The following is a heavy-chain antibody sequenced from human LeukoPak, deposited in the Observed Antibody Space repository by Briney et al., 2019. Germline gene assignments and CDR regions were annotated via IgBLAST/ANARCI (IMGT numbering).Heavy chain of an antibody. CDR1: GGSITSSFY. V-gene: IGHV4-59*01. J-gene: IGHJ4*02. CDR2: IYNSGGT. D-gene: IGHD3-16*01. Sequence: RASETLSLTCTVSGGSITSSFYWSWIRQSPGKGLEWIGYIYNSGGTKYNPSLKSRLTISVDTSKNQFSLNLSSVTAADTAVYYCARASVLLSADYWGQGTLVTVSS. CDR3: ARASVLLSADY.